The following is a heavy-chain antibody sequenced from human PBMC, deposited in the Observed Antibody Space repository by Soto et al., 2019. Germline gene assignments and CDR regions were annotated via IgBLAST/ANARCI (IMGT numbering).Heavy chain of an antibody. CDR1: GGSISSYY. CDR3: AKRANYVRVWFDP. Sequence: SETLSLTCTVSGGSISSYYWSWIRQPPGKGLEWIGEINHSGSTNYNPSLKSRVTISVDTSKNQFSLKLSSVTAADTAVYYCAKRANYVRVWFDPWGQGTLVTVS. CDR2: INHSGST. V-gene: IGHV4-34*01. J-gene: IGHJ5*02. D-gene: IGHD3-16*01.